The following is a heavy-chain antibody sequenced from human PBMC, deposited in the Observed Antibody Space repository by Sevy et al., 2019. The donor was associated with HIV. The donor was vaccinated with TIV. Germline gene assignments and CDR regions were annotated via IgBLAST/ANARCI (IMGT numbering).Heavy chain of an antibody. CDR2: ISYDGSNK. J-gene: IGHJ4*02. CDR3: AREGVATAMVAMYFDY. CDR1: GFTFSSYA. V-gene: IGHV3-30-3*01. D-gene: IGHD5-18*01. Sequence: GGCLRLSCAASGFTFSSYAMHWVRQAPGKGLEWVAVISYDGSNKYYADSVKGRFTISRDNSKNTLYLQMNSLGAEDTTVYYCAREGVATAMVAMYFDYWGQGTLVTVSS.